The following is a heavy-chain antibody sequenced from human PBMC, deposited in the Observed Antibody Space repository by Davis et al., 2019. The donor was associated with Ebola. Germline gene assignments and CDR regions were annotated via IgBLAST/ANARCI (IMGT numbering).Heavy chain of an antibody. CDR3: ARGGSYGRPCDY. D-gene: IGHD5-18*01. Sequence: GESLKISCAASGFTFDDYAMHWVRQAPGKGLEWVSLISGDGGSTYYADSVKGRFTISRDNSKNSLYLQMNSLRTEDTALYYCARGGSYGRPCDYWGQGTLVTVSS. CDR1: GFTFDDYA. CDR2: ISGDGGST. J-gene: IGHJ4*02. V-gene: IGHV3-43*02.